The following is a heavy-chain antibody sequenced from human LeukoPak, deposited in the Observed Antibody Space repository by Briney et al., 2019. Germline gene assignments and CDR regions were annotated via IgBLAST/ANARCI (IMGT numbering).Heavy chain of an antibody. CDR1: GYSFTSYW. D-gene: IGHD5-12*01. V-gene: IGHV5-51*01. J-gene: IGHJ4*02. CDR3: ARHGGLRPFDY. CDR2: IYPGDSDS. Sequence: GESLKISCKGSGYSFTSYWIGWVRQMLGKGLEWMGIIYPGDSDSRYSPSFQGQVTTSADKSITTAYLQWSSLKASDTATYYCARHGGLRPFDYWGQGTLVTVSS.